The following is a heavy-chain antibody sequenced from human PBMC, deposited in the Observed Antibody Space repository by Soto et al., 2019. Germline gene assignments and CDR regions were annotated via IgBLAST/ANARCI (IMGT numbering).Heavy chain of an antibody. D-gene: IGHD3-9*01. CDR3: AKGARVVRYFDWLLSHFAY. J-gene: IGHJ4*02. V-gene: IGHV3-23*01. CDR2: ISGSGGST. CDR1: GFTSSSYA. Sequence: GGSLRLSCAASGFTSSSYAMSWVRQAPGKGLEWVSAISGSGGSTYYADSVKGRFTISRDNSKNTLYLQMNSLRAEDTAVYYCAKGARVVRYFDWLLSHFAYWGQGTLVTVSS.